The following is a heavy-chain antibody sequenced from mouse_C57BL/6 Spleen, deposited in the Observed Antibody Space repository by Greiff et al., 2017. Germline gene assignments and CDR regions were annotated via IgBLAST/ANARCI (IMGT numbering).Heavy chain of an antibody. Sequence: QVHVKQSGAELVKPGASVKLSCKASGYTFTEYTIHWVKQRSGQGLEWIGWFYPGSGSIKYNEKFKDKATLTADKSSSTVYMELSRLTSEDSAVYFCARHEEESNPFAYWGQGTLVTVSA. CDR2: FYPGSGSI. CDR3: ARHEEESNPFAY. V-gene: IGHV1-62-2*01. CDR1: GYTFTEYT. J-gene: IGHJ3*01. D-gene: IGHD2-5*01.